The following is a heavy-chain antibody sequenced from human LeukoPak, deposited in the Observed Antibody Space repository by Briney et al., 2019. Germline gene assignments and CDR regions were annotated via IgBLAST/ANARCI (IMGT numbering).Heavy chain of an antibody. D-gene: IGHD6-19*01. CDR1: GYTFSNYG. Sequence: GASVKVSCKASGYTFSNYGLSWVRQAPGQGLEWMGGIIPIFGTANYAQKFQGRVTITADESTSTAYMELSSLRSEDTAVYYCARDPDSSGWYKWGQGTLVTVSS. CDR3: ARDPDSSGWYK. J-gene: IGHJ4*02. V-gene: IGHV1-69*13. CDR2: IIPIFGTA.